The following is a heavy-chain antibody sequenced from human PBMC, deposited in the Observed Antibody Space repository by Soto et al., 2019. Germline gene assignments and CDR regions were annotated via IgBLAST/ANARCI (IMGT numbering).Heavy chain of an antibody. D-gene: IGHD2-8*01. J-gene: IGHJ6*02. CDR1: GGSISSGDYY. V-gene: IGHV4-30-4*08. CDR2: IYYSRST. CDR3: ARYCTNGICSHPYYYYGMDV. Sequence: PSETLSLTCTVSGGSISSGDYYWSWIRQPPGKGLEWIGYIYYSRSTYYNPSLKSRVTISVDTSKNQFSLKLSYVTAADTAVYYCARYCTNGICSHPYYYYGMDVWGQGTTVTVSS.